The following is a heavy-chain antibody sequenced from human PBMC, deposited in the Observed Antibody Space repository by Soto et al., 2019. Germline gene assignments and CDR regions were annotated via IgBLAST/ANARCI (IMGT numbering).Heavy chain of an antibody. J-gene: IGHJ4*02. CDR1: GFSFSSYT. CDR2: ISGSSDYI. CDR3: ARNYGVDY. V-gene: IGHV3-21*01. D-gene: IGHD4-17*01. Sequence: PGGSLRLSCAASGFSFSSYTMNWVRQAPGKGLEWVSSISGSSDYIYYAGSVKGRFTISRDNAESSLYLQMNSLRAEDTAVYYCARNYGVDYWGQGTLVTVSS.